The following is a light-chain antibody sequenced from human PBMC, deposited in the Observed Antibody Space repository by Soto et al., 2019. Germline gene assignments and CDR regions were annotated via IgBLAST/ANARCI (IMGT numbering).Light chain of an antibody. CDR3: CSFTTSNTWG. V-gene: IGLV2-14*01. CDR1: SSDVGGYNY. Sequence: QSALTQPASVSGSPGQSITISCTGTSSDVGGYNYVSWFQQHPGEAPKLMIYEVSHRPSGVSDRLSGSKSGNTASLTISGLQAEDEADYYCCSFTTSNTWGFGGGTKLTVL. J-gene: IGLJ3*02. CDR2: EVS.